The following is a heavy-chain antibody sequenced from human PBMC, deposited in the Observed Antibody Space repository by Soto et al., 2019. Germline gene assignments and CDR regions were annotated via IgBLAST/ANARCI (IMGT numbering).Heavy chain of an antibody. D-gene: IGHD2-2*01. CDR1: GFTFTYYA. CDR2: ISANGQGI. J-gene: IGHJ4*02. V-gene: IGHV3-23*01. Sequence: PGGSLRLSCTASGFTFTYYAFSWVRQAPGKGLEWVSAISANGQGIYYADSVRGRLTISGDNSKNTVFLHMDSLRAEDTAVYYCAKDRDYPRDQFHYWGQGTLVTVSS. CDR3: AKDRDYPRDQFHY.